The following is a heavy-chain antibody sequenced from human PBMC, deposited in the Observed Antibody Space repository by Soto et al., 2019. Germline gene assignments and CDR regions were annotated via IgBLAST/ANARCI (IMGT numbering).Heavy chain of an antibody. CDR2: IYYSGST. CDR3: AGLTLSNYGARWFDP. Sequence: QVQLQESGPGLVKPSQTLSLTCTVSGASISSGGYYWSWIRQHPGKGLEWIGYIYYSGSTYYNPSLKSRVTMSLDTSDNQFSLKLSSVTAADTAVYFCAGLTLSNYGARWFDPWGQGTLVTVSS. J-gene: IGHJ5*02. CDR1: GASISSGGYY. V-gene: IGHV4-31*03. D-gene: IGHD4-4*01.